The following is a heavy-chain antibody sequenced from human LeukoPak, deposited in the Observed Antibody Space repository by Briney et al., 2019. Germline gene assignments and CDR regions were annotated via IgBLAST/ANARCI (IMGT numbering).Heavy chain of an antibody. CDR2: ISYDGSNK. J-gene: IGHJ4*02. Sequence: GGSLRLSCAASGFTFSSYAMHWVRQAPGKGLEWVAVISYDGSNKYYADSVKGRFTISRDNSKNTLYLQMNSLRAEDTALYYCAKDLTFGGVIAHFDYWGQGTLVTVSS. V-gene: IGHV3-30-3*01. D-gene: IGHD3-16*02. CDR3: AKDLTFGGVIAHFDY. CDR1: GFTFSSYA.